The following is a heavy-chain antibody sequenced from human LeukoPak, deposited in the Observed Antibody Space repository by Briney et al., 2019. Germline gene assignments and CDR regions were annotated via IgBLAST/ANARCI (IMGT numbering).Heavy chain of an antibody. V-gene: IGHV4-61*02. CDR3: AREIVVVPAAVYYFDY. J-gene: IGHJ4*02. CDR2: IYTSGST. Sequence: PSETLSLTCTVSGGSISSGSYYWSWIRQPAGKGLEWIGRIYTSGSTNYNPSLKSRVTISVDTSKNQFSLKLSSVTAADTAVYYCAREIVVVPAAVYYFDYWGQGTLVTVSS. D-gene: IGHD2-2*01. CDR1: GGSISSGSYY.